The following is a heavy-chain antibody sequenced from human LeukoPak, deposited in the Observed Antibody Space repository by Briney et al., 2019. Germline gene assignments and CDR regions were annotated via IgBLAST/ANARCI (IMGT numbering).Heavy chain of an antibody. V-gene: IGHV4-38-2*01. CDR3: ARGITIFGVVIAPNWLDP. J-gene: IGHJ5*02. D-gene: IGHD3-3*01. CDR2: IYHSGST. Sequence: PSETLSLTCAVSGYSISSGYYWGWIRQPPGKGLEWIGSIYHSGSTYYNPSLKSRVTISVDTSKNQFSLKLSSVTAADTAVYYCARGITIFGVVIAPNWLDPWGQGTLVTVSS. CDR1: GYSISSGYY.